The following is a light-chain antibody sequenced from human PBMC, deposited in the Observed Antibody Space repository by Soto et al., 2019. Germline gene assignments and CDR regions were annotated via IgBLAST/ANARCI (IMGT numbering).Light chain of an antibody. J-gene: IGLJ3*02. V-gene: IGLV1-40*01. Sequence: QSVLTQPPSASGAPGQRVTISCSGSSSNIGSNTVNWYQQLPGTAPKLLISGHNNRPSGVPDRFFGSKSGTSASLTITGLQAEDEADYFCQSYDSSLSGSGVFGGGTKLTVL. CDR3: QSYDSSLSGSGV. CDR1: SSNIGSNT. CDR2: GHN.